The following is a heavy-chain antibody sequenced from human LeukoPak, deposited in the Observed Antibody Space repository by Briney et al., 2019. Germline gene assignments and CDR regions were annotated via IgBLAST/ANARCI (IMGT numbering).Heavy chain of an antibody. CDR2: IRNKANSYAT. Sequence: GGSLRLSCAASGFTFSGAAMHWVRQASGKGLEWLGRIRNKANSYATAYAASVKGRFTISRDDSKNTAYLQMNSLKTEDTAVYYCTRTPSTYSYGIYWGQGTLVTVSS. J-gene: IGHJ4*02. CDR3: TRTPSTYSYGIY. V-gene: IGHV3-73*01. CDR1: GFTFSGAA. D-gene: IGHD5-18*01.